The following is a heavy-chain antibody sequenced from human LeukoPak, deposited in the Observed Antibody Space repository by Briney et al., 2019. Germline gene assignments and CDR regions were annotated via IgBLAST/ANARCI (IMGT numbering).Heavy chain of an antibody. CDR2: ISSNGGRT. V-gene: IGHV3-64*01. J-gene: IGHJ3*02. D-gene: IGHD1-26*01. CDR3: ARDFLVGATAFDI. CDR1: GFTFSSYA. Sequence: GGSLRLSCAASGFTFSSYAFHWVRQAPGKGLEYVSAISSNGGRTYYANSVKGRLTISRDNSKNTLYLQMGRLRAEDMAVYYCARDFLVGATAFDIWGQGTMVTVSS.